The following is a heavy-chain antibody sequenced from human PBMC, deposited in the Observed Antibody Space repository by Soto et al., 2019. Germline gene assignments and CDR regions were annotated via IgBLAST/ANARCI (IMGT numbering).Heavy chain of an antibody. Sequence: GGAPRLPCAAPRFTFCSYLMSGGRPAPGKGAGGGGNKKQNGSEKYYVDSVKGRFTISRDNAKNSLYLQMNSLRAEDTAVYYCARRQITMVRGVIITLSSYYYYYYMDVWGKGTTVTVSS. D-gene: IGHD3-10*01. CDR2: KKQNGSEK. CDR1: RFTFCSYL. J-gene: IGHJ6*03. CDR3: ARRQITMVRGVIITLSSYYYYYYMDV. V-gene: IGHV3-7*01.